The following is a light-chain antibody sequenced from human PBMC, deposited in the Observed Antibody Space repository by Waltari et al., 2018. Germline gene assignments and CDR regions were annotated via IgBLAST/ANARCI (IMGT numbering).Light chain of an antibody. CDR1: NSNIGGNF. J-gene: IGLJ3*02. CDR3: AVWDDSLGGV. CDR2: NDN. V-gene: IGLV1-44*01. Sequence: QSVLTQPPSVSGTPGQRVTISCSGSNSNIGGNFVNWYQQLPGKAPKLLIYNDNQGPSGVPDPFSAAKSGTSAALAITGLQSEDEADYYCAVWDDSLGGVFGGGTKLTVL.